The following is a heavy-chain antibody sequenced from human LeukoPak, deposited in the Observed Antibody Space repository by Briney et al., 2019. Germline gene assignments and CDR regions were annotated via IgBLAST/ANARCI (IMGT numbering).Heavy chain of an antibody. CDR1: GFTFSVNW. J-gene: IGHJ4*02. CDR3: SRGGDYLVF. V-gene: IGHV3-7*05. CDR2: IKQDGSEK. Sequence: TGGSLRLSCAASGFTFSVNWRGWVRQAPGKGLEWVANIKQDGSEKYYVDSVKGRFTISTDNANNSLYLQINSLRAEDTPVYYCSRGGDYLVFWGQGTLVTVSS.